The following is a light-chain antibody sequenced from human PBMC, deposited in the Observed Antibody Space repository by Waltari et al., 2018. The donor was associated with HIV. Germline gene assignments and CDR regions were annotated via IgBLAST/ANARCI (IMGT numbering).Light chain of an antibody. CDR1: SGSIGSHY. CDR3: QSYDSNTRI. J-gene: IGLJ1*01. Sequence: FMLTQPRSVSESPGKTVTISCPRSSGSIGSHYVQGYQQRPGSSPTTVIYEDDQRPSGVPGRFSGSIDRSSNSASLTISGLMTEDEADYYCQSYDSNTRIFGTGTKVTVL. CDR2: EDD. V-gene: IGLV6-57*01.